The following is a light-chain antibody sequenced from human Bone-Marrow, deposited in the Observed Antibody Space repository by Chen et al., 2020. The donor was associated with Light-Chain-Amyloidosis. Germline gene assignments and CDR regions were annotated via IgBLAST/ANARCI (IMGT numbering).Light chain of an antibody. J-gene: IGKJ4*01. CDR2: LGS. CDR3: MQALQTPLT. CDR1: QSLLHSNGHTY. Sequence: DIVLTQSPPALPVTPVEPPSISCRSSQSLLHSNGHTYLDWYLQKPGQSPQVLIYLGSERASGVPDRFSGSGSGTDFTLKISRVEAEDVGVYYCMQALQTPLTFGGGTKVEIK. V-gene: IGKV2-28*01.